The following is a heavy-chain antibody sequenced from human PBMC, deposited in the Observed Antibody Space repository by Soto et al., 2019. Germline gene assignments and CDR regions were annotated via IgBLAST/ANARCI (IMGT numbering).Heavy chain of an antibody. CDR2: ISSSSSDI. D-gene: IGHD3-3*01. CDR3: ARSPLSTIFGVVHNTSYHYYMDV. CDR1: GFTFNSYS. Sequence: GGSLRLSCAASGFTFNSYSMNWVRQAPGKGLEWVSSISSSSSDIYYADSVKGRFTTSRDNAKNSLYLQMISLRAEDTAAYYCARSPLSTIFGVVHNTSYHYYMDVWGKGTTVTVSS. V-gene: IGHV3-21*01. J-gene: IGHJ6*03.